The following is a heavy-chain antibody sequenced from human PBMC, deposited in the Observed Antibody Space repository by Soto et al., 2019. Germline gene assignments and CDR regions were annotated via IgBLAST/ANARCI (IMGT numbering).Heavy chain of an antibody. CDR1: GFTFTNYH. V-gene: IGHV1-18*04. D-gene: IGHD5-12*01. CDR3: ARGVAILPDYCYHGLDV. J-gene: IGHJ6*02. Sequence: ASVKVSCKASGFTFTNYHITWLRQVPGQGLEWMGWISPYNGKTDYAQSLQGRVTMITDTSRNSVYMEVRSLRSDDTAIYYCARGVAILPDYCYHGLDVWGQGTAVTVSS. CDR2: ISPYNGKT.